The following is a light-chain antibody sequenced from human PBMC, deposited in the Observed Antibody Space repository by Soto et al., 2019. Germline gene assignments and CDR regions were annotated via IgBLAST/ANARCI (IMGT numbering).Light chain of an antibody. CDR3: QQSYSTPLT. V-gene: IGKV1-39*01. J-gene: IGKJ4*01. CDR2: AAS. Sequence: DIQMTQSPSSLSASVGDRVTITCRASQSISSYLNWYQQKPGKAPKLLIYAASSLQSGVPSRFSGSGSWTDFNLTISSLQPEDFATYYCQQSYSTPLTFGGGTKVEIK. CDR1: QSISSY.